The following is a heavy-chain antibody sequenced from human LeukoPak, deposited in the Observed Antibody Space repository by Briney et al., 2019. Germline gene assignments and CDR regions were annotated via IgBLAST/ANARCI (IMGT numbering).Heavy chain of an antibody. CDR2: IYSGGST. CDR3: ARGRDYTAMVTYLDAFDI. D-gene: IGHD5-18*01. CDR1: GFTFSSYA. V-gene: IGHV3-53*01. J-gene: IGHJ3*02. Sequence: PGGSLRLSCAASGFTFSSYAMSWVRQAPGKGLEWVSVIYSGGSTYYADSVKGRFTISRDNSKNTLYLQMNSLRAEDTAVYYCARGRDYTAMVTYLDAFDIWGQGTMVTVSS.